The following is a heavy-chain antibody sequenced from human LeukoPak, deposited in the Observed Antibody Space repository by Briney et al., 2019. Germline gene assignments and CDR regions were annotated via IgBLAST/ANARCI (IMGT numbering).Heavy chain of an antibody. CDR2: ISSSSSTI. CDR3: ASQPYKNYYDSSGEFDY. CDR1: GFTFSSYS. D-gene: IGHD3-22*01. J-gene: IGHJ4*02. Sequence: PGGSLRLSCAASGFTFSSYSMNWVRQAPGKGLEWVSYISSSSSTIYYADSVKGRFTISRDNAKNSLYLQMNSLRAEDTAVYYCASQPYKNYYDSSGEFDYWDQGTLVTVSS. V-gene: IGHV3-48*04.